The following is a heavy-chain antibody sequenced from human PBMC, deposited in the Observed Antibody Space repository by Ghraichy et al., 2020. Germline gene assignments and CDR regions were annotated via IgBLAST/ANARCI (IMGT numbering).Heavy chain of an antibody. Sequence: SETLSLTCAVSGYSNSSGYNWGWIRQPPGKGLEWIGGISYSGTTYYNVSLTSRVTISIDASRNQFSLKLTSMTAADTAVYYCSRQSWSSDFWGQGTLVTGS. CDR1: GYSNSSGYN. D-gene: IGHD6-13*01. CDR2: ISYSGTT. V-gene: IGHV4-38-2*01. J-gene: IGHJ4*02. CDR3: SRQSWSSDF.